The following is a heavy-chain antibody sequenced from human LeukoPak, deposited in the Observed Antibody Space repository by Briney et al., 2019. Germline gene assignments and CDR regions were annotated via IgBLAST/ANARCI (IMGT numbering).Heavy chain of an antibody. CDR3: ARDIGSGSDY. CDR2: IYHSGST. CDR1: GYSISSGYY. V-gene: IGHV4-38-2*02. Sequence: SETLSLTCAVSGYSISSGYYWGWIRQPPGKGLEWIGSIYHSGSTYYNPSLKSRVTISVDTSKNQFSLKLSSVTAADTAAYYCARDIGSGSDYWGQGTLVTVSS. D-gene: IGHD3-10*01. J-gene: IGHJ4*02.